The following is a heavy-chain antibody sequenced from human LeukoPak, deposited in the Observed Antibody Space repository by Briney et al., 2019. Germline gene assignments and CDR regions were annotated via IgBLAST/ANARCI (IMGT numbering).Heavy chain of an antibody. CDR2: IYTSGST. CDR1: GGSISSYY. CDR3: ARAHFYYGGNSVWFDP. Sequence: PSETLSLTCTVSGGSISSYYWSWIRQPAGKGLEWIGRIYTSGSTNYNPSLKSRVTMSVDTSKNQFSLKLSSVTAADTAVYYCARAHFYYGGNSVWFDPWGQGTLVTVSS. J-gene: IGHJ5*02. D-gene: IGHD4-17*01. V-gene: IGHV4-4*07.